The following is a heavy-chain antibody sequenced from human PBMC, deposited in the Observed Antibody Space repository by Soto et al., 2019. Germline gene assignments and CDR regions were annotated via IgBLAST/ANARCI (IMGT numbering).Heavy chain of an antibody. CDR1: GFTFSSYG. Sequence: QVQLVESGGGVVQPGRSLRLSCAASGFTFSSYGMHWVRQAPGKGLEWVAVIWYDGSNKYYADSVKGRFTISRDNSKNTLYLQMNSLRAEDTAVYYCARDEGCSGGSCYRYYYYGMDVWGQGTTVTVSS. CDR2: IWYDGSNK. J-gene: IGHJ6*02. V-gene: IGHV3-33*01. D-gene: IGHD2-15*01. CDR3: ARDEGCSGGSCYRYYYYGMDV.